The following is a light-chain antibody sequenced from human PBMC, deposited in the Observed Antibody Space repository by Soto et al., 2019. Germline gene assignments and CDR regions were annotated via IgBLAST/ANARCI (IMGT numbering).Light chain of an antibody. Sequence: EIVLSQSPATLSLSPGERATVSCRASQSVSSYLAWYQQKPGQAPRLLIYDASTMATGIPARFSGSGSGTDFTLIISSLQPEDFAVYYCQQCSSSPLTFGGGTKVEIK. CDR3: QQCSSSPLT. CDR2: DAS. CDR1: QSVSSY. J-gene: IGKJ4*01. V-gene: IGKV3-11*01.